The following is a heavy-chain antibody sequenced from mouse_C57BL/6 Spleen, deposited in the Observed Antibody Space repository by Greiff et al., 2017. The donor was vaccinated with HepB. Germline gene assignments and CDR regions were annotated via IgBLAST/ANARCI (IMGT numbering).Heavy chain of an antibody. Sequence: EVQVVESGGGLVKPGGSLKLSCAASGFTFSDYGMHWVRQAPEKGLEWVAYISSGSSTIYYADTVKGRFTISRDNAKHTLFRQMTSLSAEDTVMYYCARRDYDGASYAMDYWGQGTSVTVSA. CDR1: GFTFSDYG. CDR2: ISSGSSTI. CDR3: ARRDYDGASYAMDY. J-gene: IGHJ4*01. V-gene: IGHV5-17*01. D-gene: IGHD2-4*01.